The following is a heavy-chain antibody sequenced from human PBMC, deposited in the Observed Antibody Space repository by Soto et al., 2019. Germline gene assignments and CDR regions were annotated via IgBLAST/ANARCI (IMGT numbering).Heavy chain of an antibody. V-gene: IGHV1-3*01. J-gene: IGHJ4*02. CDR2: IKAGNGNT. CDR3: ARAVSVPASCDY. Sequence: ASVNGSCKASAYSFTSYSMHWVRQAPRQRHEWMGWIKAGNGNTKYSQKFQGRVTITRDTSASTAYMELSSLRSEDTAMYCCARAVSVPASCDYWGQGTLVTVSS. CDR1: AYSFTSYS. D-gene: IGHD6-19*01.